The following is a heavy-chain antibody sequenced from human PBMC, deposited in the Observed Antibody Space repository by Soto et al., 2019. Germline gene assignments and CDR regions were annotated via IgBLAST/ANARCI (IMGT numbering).Heavy chain of an antibody. Sequence: SETLSLTCAVYGGSFSGYYWSWIRQPPGKGLEWIGEINHSGSTNYNPSLKSRVTISVDTSKNQFSLKLSSVTAADTAVYYCARVGVYCSSTSCSSNWFDPWGQRTLVPVSS. D-gene: IGHD2-2*01. CDR3: ARVGVYCSSTSCSSNWFDP. CDR2: INHSGST. J-gene: IGHJ5*02. V-gene: IGHV4-34*01. CDR1: GGSFSGYY.